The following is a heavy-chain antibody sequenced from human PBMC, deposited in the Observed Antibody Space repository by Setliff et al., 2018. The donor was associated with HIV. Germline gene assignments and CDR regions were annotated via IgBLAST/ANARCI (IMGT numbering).Heavy chain of an antibody. V-gene: IGHV4-38-2*02. CDR3: THVNNFRSVYFAS. Sequence: SETLSLTCTVSGYSISSGYYWGWIRQPPGKGLEWIGSIYQTGSTNYNPSLKSRVTVSLDMSKNQFSLKLTSVTAADTATYYCTHVNNFRSVYFASWGQGTLVTVSS. CDR1: GYSISSGYY. J-gene: IGHJ4*02. CDR2: IYQTGST. D-gene: IGHD1-1*01.